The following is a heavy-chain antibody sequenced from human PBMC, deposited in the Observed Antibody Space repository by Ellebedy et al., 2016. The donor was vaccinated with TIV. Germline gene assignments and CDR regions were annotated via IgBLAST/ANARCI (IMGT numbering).Heavy chain of an antibody. CDR3: ARGDDNSGDY. V-gene: IGHV3-7*04. CDR2: INEDESKK. J-gene: IGHJ4*02. Sequence: GESLKISCVASGFTFSNYWMSWVRQAPGKGLEWVANINEDESKKYFADSVKGRFTISRDNALNSLYRQMNSLRVEDTAVYFCARGDDNSGDYWGQGTLVTVSS. D-gene: IGHD1-1*01. CDR1: GFTFSNYW.